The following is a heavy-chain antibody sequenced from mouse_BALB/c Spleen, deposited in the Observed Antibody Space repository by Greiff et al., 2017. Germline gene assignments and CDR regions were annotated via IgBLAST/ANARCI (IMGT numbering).Heavy chain of an antibody. Sequence: QVQLKESGPELVKPGASVKISCKASGYAFSSSWMNWVKQRPGQGLEWIGRIYPGDGDTNYNGKFKGKATLTADKSSSTAYMQLSSLTSVDSAVYFCARSDDYDVGYYCDYWGQGTTLTVSS. CDR2: IYPGDGDT. D-gene: IGHD2-4*01. J-gene: IGHJ2*01. V-gene: IGHV1-82*01. CDR3: ARSDDYDVGYYCDY. CDR1: GYAFSSSW.